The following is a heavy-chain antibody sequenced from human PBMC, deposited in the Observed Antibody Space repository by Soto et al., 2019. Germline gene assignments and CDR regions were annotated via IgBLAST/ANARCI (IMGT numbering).Heavy chain of an antibody. Sequence: PGGSLRLSCAASGFTFSSYAMHWVRQAPGKGLEWVAVISYDGSNKYYADSVKGRFTISRDNSKNTLYLQMNGLRAEDTAVYYCARELHDGYCSGGSCYSGDYFDYWGQGALVTVAS. CDR3: ARELHDGYCSGGSCYSGDYFDY. V-gene: IGHV3-30-3*01. J-gene: IGHJ4*02. D-gene: IGHD2-15*01. CDR2: ISYDGSNK. CDR1: GFTFSSYA.